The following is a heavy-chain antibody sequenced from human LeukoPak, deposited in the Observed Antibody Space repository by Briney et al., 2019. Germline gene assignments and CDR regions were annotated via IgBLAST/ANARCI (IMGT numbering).Heavy chain of an antibody. Sequence: PGGSLRLSCAASGFTFSSYSMNWVRQAPGKGLEWVSSISSSSSYIYYADSVKGRFTISRDNSKNTLYLQMNSLRAEDPAVYYCAISGGYWAWAHWGQGTLVTVSS. CDR1: GFTFSSYS. J-gene: IGHJ4*02. V-gene: IGHV3-21*04. D-gene: IGHD1-26*01. CDR2: ISSSSSYI. CDR3: AISGGYWAWAH.